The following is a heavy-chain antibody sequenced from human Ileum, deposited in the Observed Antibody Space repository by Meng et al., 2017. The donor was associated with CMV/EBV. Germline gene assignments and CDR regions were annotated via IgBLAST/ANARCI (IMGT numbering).Heavy chain of an antibody. Sequence: ASGFTFSDHCMDWVRQAPGKGLEWVGRTRNKANSYTTEYAASVKGRFTISRDDSKNSLYLQMNSLKTEDTAVYYCARVNQLRYYFDYWGQGTLVTVSS. CDR1: GFTFSDHC. CDR2: TRNKANSYTT. CDR3: ARVNQLRYYFDY. V-gene: IGHV3-72*01. D-gene: IGHD2-2*01. J-gene: IGHJ4*02.